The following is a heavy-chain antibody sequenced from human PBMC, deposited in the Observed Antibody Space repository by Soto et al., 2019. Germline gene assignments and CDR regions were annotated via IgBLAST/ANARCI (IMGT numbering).Heavy chain of an antibody. Sequence: QVHLVQSGVEVKTPGASVKVSCQASGYTFFTYDISWVRQAPGQGLEWMGWISTYSGDTKYAQKFQGRVTMTTDTPTTTAYLELSSLRSDATAVYYGARNRSPTTSKDGFDPWGQGTLVTVSS. D-gene: IGHD5-12*01. J-gene: IGHJ5*02. CDR3: ARNRSPTTSKDGFDP. CDR2: ISTYSGDT. V-gene: IGHV1-18*01. CDR1: GYTFFTYD.